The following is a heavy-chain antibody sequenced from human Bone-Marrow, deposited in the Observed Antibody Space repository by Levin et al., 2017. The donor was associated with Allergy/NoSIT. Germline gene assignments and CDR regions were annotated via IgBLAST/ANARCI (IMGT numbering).Heavy chain of an antibody. CDR3: AKFCSGGSCFLPLNNVDY. CDR2: ISAYNGDT. J-gene: IGHJ4*02. V-gene: IGHV1-18*01. CDR1: GYIFPHFG. D-gene: IGHD2-15*01. Sequence: ASVKVSCRASGYIFPHFGISWVRQAPGQGLEWMGWISAYNGDTSYAQKFQDRVTMTTDTSTDTAYMELRSLRPDDTAVYYCAKFCSGGSCFLPLNNVDYWGQGTLVTVSS.